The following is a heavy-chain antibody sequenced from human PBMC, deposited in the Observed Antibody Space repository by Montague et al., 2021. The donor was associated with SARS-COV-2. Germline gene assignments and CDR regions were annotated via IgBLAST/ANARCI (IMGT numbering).Heavy chain of an antibody. CDR3: ARDDRTVGESI. CDR2: IFYSGST. J-gene: IGHJ3*02. V-gene: IGHV4-59*01. CDR1: GASIRNYY. D-gene: IGHD3-10*01. Sequence: SETLSLTCTVSGASIRNYYWSWIRQPPGKGLEWIGYIFYSGSTNYNPSLESRVTISVDTSKNKVSLKLTSVTAADTAVYDCARDDRTVGESIWGQGTMVTVSS.